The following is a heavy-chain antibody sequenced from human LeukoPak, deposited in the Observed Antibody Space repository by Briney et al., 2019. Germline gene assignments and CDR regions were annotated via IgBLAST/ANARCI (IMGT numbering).Heavy chain of an antibody. CDR1: GFTFSDYY. D-gene: IGHD6-13*01. CDR3: ARELLVRGAFDI. J-gene: IGHJ3*02. CDR2: ISSSGDTI. Sequence: GGSLRLSCAASGFTFSDYYMNWIRQAPGKGLEWVSYISSSGDTIYYADSVKGRFTISRDNAKNSLYLQMNSLRAEDTAVYYCARELLVRGAFDIWGQGTMVTVSS. V-gene: IGHV3-11*04.